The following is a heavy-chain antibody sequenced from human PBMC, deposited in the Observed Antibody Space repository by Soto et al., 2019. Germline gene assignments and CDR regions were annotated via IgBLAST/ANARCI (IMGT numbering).Heavy chain of an antibody. CDR2: IIPILGIA. D-gene: IGHD5-12*01. V-gene: IGHV1-69*02. CDR1: GGTFSSYT. Sequence: QVQLVQSGAEVKKPGSSVKVSCKASGGTFSSYTISWVRQAPGQGLEWMGRIIPILGIANYAQKFQGRVTITADKSTSTAYMEMSSLRSEDTAVYYCAVSGYEPHWYFDLWGRGTLVTVSS. CDR3: AVSGYEPHWYFDL. J-gene: IGHJ2*01.